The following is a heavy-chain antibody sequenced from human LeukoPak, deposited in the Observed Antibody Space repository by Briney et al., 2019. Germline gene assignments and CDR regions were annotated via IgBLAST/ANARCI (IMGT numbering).Heavy chain of an antibody. D-gene: IGHD3-10*01. Sequence: SETLSLTCTISGASISSSTYYGGWIRQPPGKGLEWIGTIYYSGRTYYNPSLKSRVSISACTSKKHFSMKLSSVTAADTAVYYCARLPDYYSRHGAPGWGQGTLVTVSS. J-gene: IGHJ4*02. V-gene: IGHV4-39*02. CDR2: IYYSGRT. CDR3: ARLPDYYSRHGAPG. CDR1: GASISSSTYY.